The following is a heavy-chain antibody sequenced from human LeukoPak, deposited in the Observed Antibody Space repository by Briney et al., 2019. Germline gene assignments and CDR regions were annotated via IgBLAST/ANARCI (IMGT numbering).Heavy chain of an antibody. D-gene: IGHD5-12*01. Sequence: KPGGSLRLSCAASGFTFSNAWMSWVRQAPGKGLEWVGRIKSKTDGGTTDYAAPVKGRFTISRDESKNTLYLQMNSLKTEDTAVYYCTPGGQMWLQDWFDPWGQGTLVTVSS. J-gene: IGHJ5*02. V-gene: IGHV3-15*01. CDR3: TPGGQMWLQDWFDP. CDR2: IKSKTDGGTT. CDR1: GFTFSNAW.